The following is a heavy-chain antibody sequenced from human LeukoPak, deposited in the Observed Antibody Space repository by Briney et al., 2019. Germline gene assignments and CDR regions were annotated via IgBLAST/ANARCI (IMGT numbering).Heavy chain of an antibody. D-gene: IGHD6-13*01. J-gene: IGHJ4*02. CDR2: ISHGGRT. CDR3: ARESYSTVDY. V-gene: IGHV4-34*01. CDR1: GDSFSGYY. Sequence: SETLSLTCAVYGDSFSGYYWSWIRQPPGKGLEWIAEISHGGRTHYNASLKSRVTISVDTSKNQFSLKLSSVTAADTAVYYCARESYSTVDYWGQGTLVTVSS.